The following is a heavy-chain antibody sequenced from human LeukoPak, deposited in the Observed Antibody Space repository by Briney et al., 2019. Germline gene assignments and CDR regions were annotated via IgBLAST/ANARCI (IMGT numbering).Heavy chain of an antibody. Sequence: ASVKVSCKASGGTFSSYAISWVRQAPGQGLEWMGRIIPIFGTANYAQKFQGRVTITTDESTSTAYMELSSLRSEDTAVYYCASTGLAVAGPFDYWGQGTLVTVSS. D-gene: IGHD6-19*01. CDR1: GGTFSSYA. CDR3: ASTGLAVAGPFDY. J-gene: IGHJ4*02. CDR2: IIPIFGTA. V-gene: IGHV1-69*05.